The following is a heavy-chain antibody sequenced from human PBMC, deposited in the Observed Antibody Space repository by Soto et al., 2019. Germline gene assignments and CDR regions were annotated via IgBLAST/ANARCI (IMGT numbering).Heavy chain of an antibody. J-gene: IGHJ5*02. V-gene: IGHV3-23*01. CDR1: GFTFSSYA. Sequence: GGSLRLSCAASGFTFSSYAMSWVRQAPGKGLEWVSAISGSGGSTYYADSVKGRFTISRDNSKNTLYLQMNSLRAEDTAVYYCAKDRVVGYYGSGSYWFDPWGQGTLVTVSS. CDR2: ISGSGGST. D-gene: IGHD3-10*01. CDR3: AKDRVVGYYGSGSYWFDP.